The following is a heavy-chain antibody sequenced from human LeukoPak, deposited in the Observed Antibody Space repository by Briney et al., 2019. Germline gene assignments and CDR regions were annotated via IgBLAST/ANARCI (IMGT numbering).Heavy chain of an antibody. D-gene: IGHD3-22*01. J-gene: IGHJ4*02. CDR2: FXGXTXXX. CDR1: GXXXXXXX. Sequence: PGGSLRLSCAXXGXXXXXXXXXXXXXAXXXXLXXVXXFXGXTXXXYYADSVXGXFTISRDNSKNTLYLQLNSLTAXDTAVXYCAKYYEKSLDYWGQGTLVTVSS. CDR3: AKYYEKSLDY. V-gene: IGHV3-23*01.